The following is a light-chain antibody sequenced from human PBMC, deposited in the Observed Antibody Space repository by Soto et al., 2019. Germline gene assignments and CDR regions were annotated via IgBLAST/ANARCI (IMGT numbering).Light chain of an antibody. Sequence: DVQLTQSPSTLSASVGDRVTISCRASPSVSTWLAWYQQKPGKAPKLLLYDASTLESGVPSRFTGSGSGTEFTLTISSLQPDDFATYYCQQYNSYSWTFGQGTKVEIK. V-gene: IGKV1-5*01. CDR2: DAS. CDR1: PSVSTW. J-gene: IGKJ1*01. CDR3: QQYNSYSWT.